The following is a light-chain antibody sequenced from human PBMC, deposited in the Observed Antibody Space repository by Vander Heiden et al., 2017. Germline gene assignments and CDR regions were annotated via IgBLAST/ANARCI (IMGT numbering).Light chain of an antibody. CDR2: KTS. CDR1: QTIRTY. Sequence: DIQLTQSPSTLSASIGERVTISCRASQTIRTYVAWHQQKPGMAPKLLIDKTSNLKSGVPSRFSGSGSGTEFTLTITSLQPDDFATYYCQQEVGYPWTFGQGTKVDIK. V-gene: IGKV1-5*03. CDR3: QQEVGYPWT. J-gene: IGKJ1*01.